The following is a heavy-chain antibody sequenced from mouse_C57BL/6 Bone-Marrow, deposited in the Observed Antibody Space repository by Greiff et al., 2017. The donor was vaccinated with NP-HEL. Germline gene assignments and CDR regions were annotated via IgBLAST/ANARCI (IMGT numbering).Heavy chain of an antibody. CDR2: IRLKSDNYAT. V-gene: IGHV6-3*01. CDR3: NPIAY. CDR1: GFTFSNYW. J-gene: IGHJ3*01. Sequence: EVNVVESGGGLVQPGGSMKLSCVASGFTFSNYWMNWVRQSPEKGLEWVAQIRLKSDNYATHYAESVKGRFTISRDDSKSSVYLQMNNLRAEDTGIYYCNPIAYWGQGTLVTVSA.